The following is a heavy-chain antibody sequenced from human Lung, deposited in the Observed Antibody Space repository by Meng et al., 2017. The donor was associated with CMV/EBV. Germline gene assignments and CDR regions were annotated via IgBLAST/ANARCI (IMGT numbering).Heavy chain of an antibody. CDR1: RFSFGGLW. Sequence: GESLKISCTSSRFSFGGLWMNWVRQAPGKGLEWVANIKADGSERYYVDSVKGRFTISRDNAKNSLYLQMNNLRVEDTAVYFCARGHYAGAWGHGSLVTVSS. D-gene: IGHD3-16*01. V-gene: IGHV3-7*04. CDR3: ARGHYAGA. J-gene: IGHJ4*03. CDR2: IKADGSER.